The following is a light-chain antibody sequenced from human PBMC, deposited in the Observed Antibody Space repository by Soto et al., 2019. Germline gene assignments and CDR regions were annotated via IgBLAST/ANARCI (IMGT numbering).Light chain of an antibody. CDR3: QQYNSYSPT. Sequence: DIKMTQSPSTLSATVGDRVTITCRASQTISSWLAWYQQKPGKAPKLLIYDVSSLESGVPSRFSGSGSGTEFTLTISSLQPDDFATYYCQQYNSYSPTFGQGTKVDIK. V-gene: IGKV1-5*01. CDR2: DVS. CDR1: QTISSW. J-gene: IGKJ1*01.